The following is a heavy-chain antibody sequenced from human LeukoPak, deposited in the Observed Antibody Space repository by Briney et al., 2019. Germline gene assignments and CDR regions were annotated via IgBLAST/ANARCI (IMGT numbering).Heavy chain of an antibody. Sequence: GALKTSWGAPGFTFRSLGLPRGRQAPGQGPEWVAVISYDGSNKYYADSVKGRFTISRDNSKNTLYLQMNSLRAEDTAVYYCAKAYVRYYYYGMDVWGQGTTVTVSS. V-gene: IGHV3-30*18. CDR2: ISYDGSNK. CDR3: AKAYVRYYYYGMDV. CDR1: GFTFRSLG. J-gene: IGHJ6*02. D-gene: IGHD3-16*01.